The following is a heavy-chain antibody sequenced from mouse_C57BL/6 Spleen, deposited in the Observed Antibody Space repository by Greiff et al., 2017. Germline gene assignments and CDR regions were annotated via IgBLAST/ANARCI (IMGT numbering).Heavy chain of an antibody. CDR2: IDPANGDT. CDR3: TTGDYEGAPWFAY. Sequence: EVQLQQSGAELVRPGASVKLSCTASGFNIKDDYMHWVKQRPEQGLEWIGWIDPANGDTAYASKFQGKATMTADTSSNTAYLQLSSLTSEDTAVYYCTTGDYEGAPWFAYWGKGTLVTVSA. CDR1: GFNIKDDY. D-gene: IGHD2-4*01. J-gene: IGHJ3*01. V-gene: IGHV14-4*01.